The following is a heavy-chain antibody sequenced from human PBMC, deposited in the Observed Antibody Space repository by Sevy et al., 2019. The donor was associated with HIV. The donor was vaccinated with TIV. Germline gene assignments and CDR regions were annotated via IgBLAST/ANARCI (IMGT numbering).Heavy chain of an antibody. J-gene: IGHJ5*02. CDR3: ARDMEGWFDP. Sequence: SETLSLTCTVSGGSISSYYWSWIRQPPGKGLEWIGYIYYSGSTNYNPSLKSRVTISVDTSKNQFSLKLSSVTAADTAVYHCARDMEGWFDPWGQGTLVTVSS. V-gene: IGHV4-59*01. CDR2: IYYSGST. D-gene: IGHD3-10*01. CDR1: GGSISSYY.